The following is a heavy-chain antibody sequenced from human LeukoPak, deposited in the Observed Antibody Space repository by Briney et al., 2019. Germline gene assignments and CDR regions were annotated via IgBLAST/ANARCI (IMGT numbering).Heavy chain of an antibody. J-gene: IGHJ4*02. CDR1: GGSFSGYY. Sequence: PSETLSLTCAVYGGSFSGYYWSWIRQPPGKGLEWSGEINHSGSTNYNPSLKSRVTISVDTSRNQFSLKRSSVTAADTAVYYCARGGTNVDTAMVKNFDYWGQGTLVTVSS. D-gene: IGHD5-18*01. CDR2: INHSGST. V-gene: IGHV4-34*01. CDR3: ARGGTNVDTAMVKNFDY.